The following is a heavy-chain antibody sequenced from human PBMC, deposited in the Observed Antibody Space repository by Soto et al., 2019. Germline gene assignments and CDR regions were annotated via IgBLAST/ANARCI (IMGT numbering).Heavy chain of an antibody. V-gene: IGHV3-30*18. Sequence: QVQLVESGGGVVQPGRSLRLSCAASGFTFSSYGMHWVRQAPGKGLEWVAVISYDVSNKYYADSVKGRFTISRDNSKNTLYLQMNSLIAEDTAVYYCAKSVYNWNDGFFDYWGQGTLVTVSS. D-gene: IGHD1-1*01. CDR3: AKSVYNWNDGFFDY. J-gene: IGHJ4*02. CDR1: GFTFSSYG. CDR2: ISYDVSNK.